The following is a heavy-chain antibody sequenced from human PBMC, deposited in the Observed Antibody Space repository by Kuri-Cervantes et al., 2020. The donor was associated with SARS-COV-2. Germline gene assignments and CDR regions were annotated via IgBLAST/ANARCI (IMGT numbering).Heavy chain of an antibody. CDR2: VKTNSGNT. J-gene: IGHJ6*03. CDR1: ETTFPNYG. V-gene: IGHV1-18*01. D-gene: IGHD1-1*01. CDR3: ARSRSPPQLERRYYYYYMDV. Sequence: ASVKVSCKAPETTFPNYGINWVRQATGQGLEWMGMVKTNSGNTLYAQKLQGRVTMTTDTSTSTAYMELRSLRSDDTAVYYCARSRSPPQLERRYYYYYMDVWGKGTTVTVSS.